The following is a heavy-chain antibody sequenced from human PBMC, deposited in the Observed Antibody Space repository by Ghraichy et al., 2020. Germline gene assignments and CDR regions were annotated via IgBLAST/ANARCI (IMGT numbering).Heavy chain of an antibody. D-gene: IGHD2-21*02. CDR1: GFTFRDYV. V-gene: IGHV3-30*18. CDR3: AKMVTNFDY. CDR2: MSYDGTNK. Sequence: GSLRLSCAASGFTFRDYVMHWVRQAPGKGLEWVALMSYDGTNKYYADSVKGRFTISRDNSKNTLYLQMNSLGPEDTAVYYCAKMVTNFDYWGQGTLVTVSS. J-gene: IGHJ4*02.